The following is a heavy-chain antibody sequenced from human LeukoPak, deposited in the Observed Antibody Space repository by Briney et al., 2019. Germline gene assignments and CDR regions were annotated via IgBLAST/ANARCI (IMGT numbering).Heavy chain of an antibody. V-gene: IGHV4-4*02. CDR1: GDSISNNTW. CDR3: AKWLLFNRYYYGIDV. D-gene: IGHD5-24*01. J-gene: IGHJ6*02. CDR2: TYYSGST. Sequence: SETLSLTCAVSGDSISNNTWWSWVRQPPGKGLEWIGTTYYSGSTYYNPSLKDRVTISVDTSKNQFSLRLSSVNPADTAVYYCAKWLLFNRYYYGIDVWGRGTTVTVSS.